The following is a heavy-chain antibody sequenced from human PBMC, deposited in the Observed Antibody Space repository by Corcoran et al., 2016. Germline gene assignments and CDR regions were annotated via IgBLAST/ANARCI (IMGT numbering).Heavy chain of an antibody. J-gene: IGHJ4*02. V-gene: IGHV4-34*01. CDR2: INHSGST. CDR3: ARGSPRGDYATTLSPYYFDY. CDR1: GGSFSGYY. Sequence: QVQLQQWGAGLLKPSETLSLTCAVYGGSFSGYYWSWIRQPPGKGLEWIGEINHSGSTNYNPSLKSRVTISVDTSKNQFSLKLSSVTAADTAVYYCARGSPRGDYATTLSPYYFDYWGQGTLVTVSS. D-gene: IGHD4-17*01.